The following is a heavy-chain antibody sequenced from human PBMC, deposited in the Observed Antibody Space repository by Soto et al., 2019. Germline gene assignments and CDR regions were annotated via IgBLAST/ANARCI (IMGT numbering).Heavy chain of an antibody. CDR1: GVPIYRGDYY. D-gene: IGHD4-17*01. J-gene: IGHJ6*02. V-gene: IGHV4-30-4*01. Sequence: KSSETLSLTCTVSGVPIYRGDYYWSWVRQSPGKGLEWLGYVYYTGTTYYYPSLESRLTISLDATKSQFSLRLTSMTAADTAVYFGAAFSTFELIGGDYKDFWGQGIKVTVSS. CDR3: AAFSTFELIGGDYKDF. CDR2: VYYTGTT.